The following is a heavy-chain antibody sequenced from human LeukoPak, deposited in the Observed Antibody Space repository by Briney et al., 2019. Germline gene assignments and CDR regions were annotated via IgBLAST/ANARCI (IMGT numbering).Heavy chain of an antibody. CDR1: GYSISSGYY. D-gene: IGHD2-8*01. V-gene: IGHV4-38-2*02. CDR3: ATRWYCTNGVCYEFYFDY. Sequence: SETLSLTCTVSGYSISSGYYWGWIRQPPGKGLEWIGSIYHSGSTYYNPSPKSRVTISVDTSKNQFSLKLSSVTAADTAVYYCATRWYCTNGVCYEFYFDYWGQGTLVTVSS. J-gene: IGHJ4*02. CDR2: IYHSGST.